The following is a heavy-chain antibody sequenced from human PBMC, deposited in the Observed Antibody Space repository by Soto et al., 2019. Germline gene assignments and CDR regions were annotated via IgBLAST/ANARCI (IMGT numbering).Heavy chain of an antibody. J-gene: IGHJ3*02. V-gene: IGHV4-38-2*02. CDR2: FYHSGRT. D-gene: IGHD2-15*01. CDR1: GFSVSSGNY. Sequence: SETLSLTCTVSGFSVSSGNYWGWIRQPPGKGLEWVGSFYHSGRTFYNPSLKSRVTLSEDSSNNQFSLRLNSVTAEDTAVYYCVKARWYDGFDSWGPGTMVTVSS. CDR3: VKARWYDGFDS.